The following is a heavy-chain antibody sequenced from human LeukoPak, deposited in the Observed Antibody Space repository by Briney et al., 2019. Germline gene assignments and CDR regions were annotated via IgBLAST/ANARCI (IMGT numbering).Heavy chain of an antibody. V-gene: IGHV1-2*02. D-gene: IGHD3-22*01. CDR2: INPNSGGT. CDR1: GYTFTSYG. CDR3: ARDLYYYDSSGYPLAEFDP. J-gene: IGHJ5*02. Sequence: ASVKVSCKASGYTFTSYGISWVRQAPGQGLEWMGWINPNSGGTNYAQKFQGRVTMTRDTSISTAYMELSRLRSDDTAVYYCARDLYYYDSSGYPLAEFDPWGQGTLVTVSS.